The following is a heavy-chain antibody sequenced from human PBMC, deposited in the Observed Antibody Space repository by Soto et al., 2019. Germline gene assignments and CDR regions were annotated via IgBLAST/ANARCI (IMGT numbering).Heavy chain of an antibody. D-gene: IGHD2-21*02. CDR2: VYYTGST. J-gene: IGHJ5*02. CDR3: VRTAREGAVAPHWFDR. V-gene: IGHV4-30-4*01. CDR1: GASIRSTDYY. Sequence: SETLSLTCTVSGASIRSTDYYWSWIRQAPGKGLEWIGYVYYTGSTYYNPSLMSRLTISVDTSKNQFSLKLTSVTAAETAVYYCVRTAREGAVAPHWFDRWGQGTQVTV.